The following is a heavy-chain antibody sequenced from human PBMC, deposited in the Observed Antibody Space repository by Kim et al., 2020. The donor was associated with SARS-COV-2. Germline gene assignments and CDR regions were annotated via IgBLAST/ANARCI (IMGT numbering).Heavy chain of an antibody. J-gene: IGHJ1*01. V-gene: IGHV3-21*01. CDR3: AGRMTTRTTVDYFQH. CDR2: ISSSGGYI. CDR1: GFTFSSYT. Sequence: GGSLRLSCAASGFTFSSYTMNWVRQAPGKGLEWVSSISSSGGYIYYADSVKGRFTISRDNAKHALYLQMNSLRAEDTAVYYCAGRMTTRTTVDYFQHWGQGTLVTVSS. D-gene: IGHD4-17*01.